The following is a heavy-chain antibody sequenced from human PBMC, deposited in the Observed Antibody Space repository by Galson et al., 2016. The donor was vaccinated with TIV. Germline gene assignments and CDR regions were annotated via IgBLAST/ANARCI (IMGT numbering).Heavy chain of an antibody. CDR1: GFRFNSFGTYG. V-gene: IGHV3-23*01. CDR3: AKVRLLDGDYRDY. J-gene: IGHJ4*02. Sequence: SLRLSCAASGFRFNSFGTYGMNWVRQAPGKGLEWVSGISASGDDTYYADSVRGRFTVSRDNSKNTLYLQMDSLRAEDTAVYYCAKVRLLDGDYRDYWGQGTLVIVSS. D-gene: IGHD4-17*01. CDR2: ISASGDDT.